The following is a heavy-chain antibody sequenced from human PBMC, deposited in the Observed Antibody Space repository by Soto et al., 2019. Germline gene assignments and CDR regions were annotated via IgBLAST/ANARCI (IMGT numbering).Heavy chain of an antibody. CDR2: INAGNGNT. V-gene: IGHV1-3*01. CDR1: GYTFSSYA. D-gene: IGHD6-13*01. Sequence: ASVKVSCKASGYTFSSYAVQWVRQAPGQRLEWMGWINAGNGNTKYSQKFQGRVTITRDTSASTAYMELSSLRSEDTAVYYCARTNQQLVYGYMDVWGKGTTVTVSS. CDR3: ARTNQQLVYGYMDV. J-gene: IGHJ6*03.